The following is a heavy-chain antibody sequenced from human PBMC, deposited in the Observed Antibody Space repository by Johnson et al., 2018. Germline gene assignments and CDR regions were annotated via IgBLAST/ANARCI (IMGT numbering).Heavy chain of an antibody. CDR3: AKDDRPTLRPAAYFQH. Sequence: QVQLVQSGGGVVQPGRSLRLSCAASGFPFNAYGMHWVRQAPGKGLEWVAVISYDGTNKYYVDYVKDRFTISRDNSKNTLYLQMNSLRVEDTAVYYCAKDDRPTLRPAAYFQHWGQGTLVTVSS. D-gene: IGHD2-15*01. CDR2: ISYDGTNK. CDR1: GFPFNAYG. J-gene: IGHJ1*01. V-gene: IGHV3-30*18.